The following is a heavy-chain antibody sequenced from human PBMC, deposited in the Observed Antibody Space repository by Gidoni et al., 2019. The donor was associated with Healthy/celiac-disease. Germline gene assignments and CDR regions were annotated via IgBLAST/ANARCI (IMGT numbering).Heavy chain of an antibody. CDR2: ISSSSSTI. V-gene: IGHV3-48*02. CDR3: ARSTYAPFDY. J-gene: IGHJ4*02. D-gene: IGHD4-17*01. Sequence: EVQLVESGGGWVQPGGSLRRAWAASGFTFSSYSMNWVRQAPGKGLECVSYISSSSSTIYYADSVKGRFTISRDNAKNSLYLQMNSLRDEDTAVYYCARSTYAPFDYWGQGTLVTVSS. CDR1: GFTFSSYS.